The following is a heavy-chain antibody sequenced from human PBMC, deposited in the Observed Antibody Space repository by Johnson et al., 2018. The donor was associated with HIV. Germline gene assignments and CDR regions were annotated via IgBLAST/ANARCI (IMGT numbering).Heavy chain of an antibody. Sequence: QVQLVESGGGLVKPGGSLKLSCAVSGFTFSDHYMSWIRQTPGKGLQWVSYISGSGSIIYSTDSVQGRFTISRDNVKNSLYLQMDSLRPEDTAVYYSARSRHGGIQPSDAFDVWGQGTMVTVSS. J-gene: IGHJ3*01. V-gene: IGHV3-11*04. CDR3: ARSRHGGIQPSDAFDV. CDR1: GFTFSDHY. D-gene: IGHD3-16*01. CDR2: ISGSGSII.